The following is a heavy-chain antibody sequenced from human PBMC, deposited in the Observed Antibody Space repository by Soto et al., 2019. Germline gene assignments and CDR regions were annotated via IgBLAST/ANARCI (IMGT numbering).Heavy chain of an antibody. V-gene: IGHV3-30*18. J-gene: IGHJ4*02. D-gene: IGHD6-13*01. CDR2: ISYDGSNK. Sequence: QVQLVESGGGVVQPGRSLRLSCAASGFTFSSYGMHWVRQAPGKGLEWVAVISYDGSNKYYADSVKGRFTISRDNSKNPLYLQMNSLRAEDTAVYYCAKGSSSWSFDYWGQGTLVTVSS. CDR3: AKGSSSWSFDY. CDR1: GFTFSSYG.